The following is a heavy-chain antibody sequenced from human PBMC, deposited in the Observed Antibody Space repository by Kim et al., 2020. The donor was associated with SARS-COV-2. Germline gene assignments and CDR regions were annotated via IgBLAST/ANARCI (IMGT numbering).Heavy chain of an antibody. CDR3: ASGLGVAARRLIWFDP. V-gene: IGHV4-59*08. CDR2: IYYSGST. Sequence: SETLSLTCTVSGGSISSYYWSWIRQPPGKGLEWIGYIYYSGSTNYNPSLKSRVTISVDTSKNQFSLKLSSVTAADTAVYYCASGLGVAARRLIWFDPWGQGTLVTVSS. J-gene: IGHJ5*02. D-gene: IGHD6-6*01. CDR1: GGSISSYY.